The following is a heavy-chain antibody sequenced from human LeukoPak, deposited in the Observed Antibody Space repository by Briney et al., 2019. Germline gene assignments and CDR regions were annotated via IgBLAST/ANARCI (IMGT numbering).Heavy chain of an antibody. D-gene: IGHD5-12*01. CDR3: ARGRYSGYDAFDY. Sequence: TTSETLSLTCTVSGGSISSYYWSWIRQPPGKGLEWIGYTYYSGSTNYNPSLKSRVTISVDTSKNQFSLKLSSVTAADTAVYYCARGRYSGYDAFDYWGQETLVTVSS. J-gene: IGHJ4*02. CDR1: GGSISSYY. CDR2: TYYSGST. V-gene: IGHV4-59*01.